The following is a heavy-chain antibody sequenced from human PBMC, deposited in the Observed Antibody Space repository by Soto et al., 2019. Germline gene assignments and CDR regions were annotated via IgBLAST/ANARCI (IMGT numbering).Heavy chain of an antibody. V-gene: IGHV3-7*01. CDR3: ARAGYCGPGCYYYFDY. CDR1: GFTFSTYW. J-gene: IGHJ4*02. D-gene: IGHD2-21*02. Sequence: EVQMVESGGDLVQPGGSLRLSCGASGFTFSTYWMTWVRQAPGKGLEWVANIKQDGSEKYYVDSVKGRFTISRDNAKNSLYLQMNSLRVEDTSVYYCARAGYCGPGCYYYFDYWGQGTLVTVSS. CDR2: IKQDGSEK.